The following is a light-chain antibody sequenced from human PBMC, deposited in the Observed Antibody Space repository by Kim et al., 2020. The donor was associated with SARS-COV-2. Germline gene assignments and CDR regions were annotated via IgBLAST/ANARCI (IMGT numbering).Light chain of an antibody. J-gene: IGLJ1*01. CDR3: QTYDSSLNSNV. Sequence: QSVLTQPPSVSGAPGQRVTISCTGTFSNIGAGYDVHWYQQVPGAAPKLLIYGHTNRPSGVPDRFSGSKSDTSAALAITGLQAEDEADYYCQTYDSSLNSNVFGTGTKVTVL. CDR2: GHT. V-gene: IGLV1-40*01. CDR1: FSNIGAGYD.